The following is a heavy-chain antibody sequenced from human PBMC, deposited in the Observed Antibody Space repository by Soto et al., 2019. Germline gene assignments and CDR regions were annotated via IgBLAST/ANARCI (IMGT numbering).Heavy chain of an antibody. Sequence: SETLSLTCTVSGGSISSYYWSWIRQPPGKGLEWIGYIYYSGSTNYNPSLKSRVTISVDTSKNQFSLKLSSVTAADTAVYYCARGKLELGYWGQGTLVTVSS. D-gene: IGHD1-1*01. V-gene: IGHV4-59*01. CDR2: IYYSGST. CDR3: ARGKLELGY. CDR1: GGSISSYY. J-gene: IGHJ4*02.